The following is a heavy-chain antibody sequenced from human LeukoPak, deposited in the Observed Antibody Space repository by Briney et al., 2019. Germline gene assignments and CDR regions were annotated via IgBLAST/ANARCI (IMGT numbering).Heavy chain of an antibody. Sequence: PGPSLRLSWALSEFTFSRYSTCLVRQPTGKWLGSVSAISGSGGSTSYADSVKGRFTISRDNSKNTLYLKMNSLRAEDTAVYYCAKSSSGYYYLDYWGQGTLVTVSS. V-gene: IGHV3-23*01. D-gene: IGHD3-22*01. CDR3: AKSSSGYYYLDY. CDR2: ISGSGGST. CDR1: EFTFSRYS. J-gene: IGHJ4*02.